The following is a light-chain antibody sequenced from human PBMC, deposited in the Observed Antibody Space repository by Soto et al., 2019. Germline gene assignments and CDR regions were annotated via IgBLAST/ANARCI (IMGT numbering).Light chain of an antibody. Sequence: DIQMTQSPSSLSASVGDRVTITCRASQSISSYLNWYQQKPGKAPKLLIYAASSLQSGVPSRFGGSGSATDFTLTISSLQPEDFATYYCQQSYSTPPYTFGQGTKLEIK. V-gene: IGKV1-39*01. J-gene: IGKJ2*01. CDR1: QSISSY. CDR3: QQSYSTPPYT. CDR2: AAS.